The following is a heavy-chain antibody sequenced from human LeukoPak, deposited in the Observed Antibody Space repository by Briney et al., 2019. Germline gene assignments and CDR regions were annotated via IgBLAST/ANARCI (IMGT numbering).Heavy chain of an antibody. V-gene: IGHV4-59*01. CDR1: GGSISTYY. CDR2: VYYSGST. D-gene: IGHD1-14*01. CDR3: ARGLNNRKSGRRFDIFEI. J-gene: IGHJ3*02. Sequence: PSQTLSLTCTVSGGSISTYYWSWIRQPPGKGLEWIGYVYYSGSTNYNPSLKSRVTISADTSKNQFSLRLSSVTAADTAVYFCARGLNNRKSGRRFDIFEIWGQGTMVTVSS.